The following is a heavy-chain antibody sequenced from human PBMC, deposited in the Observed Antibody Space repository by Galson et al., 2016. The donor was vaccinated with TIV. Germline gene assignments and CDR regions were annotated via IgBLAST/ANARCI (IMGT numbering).Heavy chain of an antibody. D-gene: IGHD4-17*01. V-gene: IGHV3-23*01. CDR3: AKVGKSGDYAWDAFDV. CDR1: GFSFRNYV. CDR2: VSLSGAYT. Sequence: SLRLSCAASGFSFRNYVMNWVRLAPGKGLEWVSSVSLSGAYTYYADSVKGRFTISRDNSKYTLFLQLNILTAGDTATYYCAKVGKSGDYAWDAFDVWGQGTVVTVSS. J-gene: IGHJ3*01.